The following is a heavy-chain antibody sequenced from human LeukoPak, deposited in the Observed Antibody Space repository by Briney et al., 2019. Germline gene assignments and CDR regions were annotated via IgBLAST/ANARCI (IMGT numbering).Heavy chain of an antibody. V-gene: IGHV6-1*01. D-gene: IGHD6-6*01. CDR2: TYYRSKWYN. CDR3: ARQSIRTDAFEI. Sequence: SQTLSLTCAISGDSVSNNSAACNWVRQSPSRGLEWLGRTYYRSKWYNDYAVSVKSQVTINPDTSKNQISLHLSSVTPEDTAVNYCARQSIRTDAFEISGQGTMVTVSS. J-gene: IGHJ3*02. CDR1: GDSVSNNSAA.